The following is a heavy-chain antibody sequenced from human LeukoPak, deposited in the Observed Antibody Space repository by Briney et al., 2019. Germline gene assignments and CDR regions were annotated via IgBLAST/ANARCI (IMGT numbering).Heavy chain of an antibody. D-gene: IGHD5-24*01. Sequence: GASVKVSCKASGYTFTSFYMHWVRQATGQGLEWMGIINPSGGTTSYAQKFQGRVTMTRDTSTSTVYMELSSLRSEDTAVYYCARVGEMATVGPIEYWGQGSLVTVSS. CDR3: ARVGEMATVGPIEY. V-gene: IGHV1-46*01. CDR2: INPSGGTT. J-gene: IGHJ4*02. CDR1: GYTFTSFY.